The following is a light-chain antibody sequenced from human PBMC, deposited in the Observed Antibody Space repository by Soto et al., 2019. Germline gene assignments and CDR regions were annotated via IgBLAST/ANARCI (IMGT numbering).Light chain of an antibody. V-gene: IGKV3-15*01. CDR2: GAS. J-gene: IGKJ1*01. Sequence: ETVMTQSPATLSVSPGERATLSCRASESVSTYLAWYQQKPGQAPRLLIYGASTRATGVPARFSGSGSGTEFTLIIRSLQAEGFAIYYCHQDLNLPQAFGLGTKVEVK. CDR1: ESVSTY. CDR3: HQDLNLPQA.